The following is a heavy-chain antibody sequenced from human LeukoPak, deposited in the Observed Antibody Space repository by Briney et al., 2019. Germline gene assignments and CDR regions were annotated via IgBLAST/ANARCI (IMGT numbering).Heavy chain of an antibody. D-gene: IGHD6-25*01. Sequence: SETLSLTCTVSGGSISSYYWSWIRQPPGKGLEWIGYIYYSGSTNYNSSLKSRVTISVDTSKNQFSLKLSSVTAADTAVYYCARARIAASRNWFDLWGQGTLVTVSS. CDR3: ARARIAASRNWFDL. CDR2: IYYSGST. J-gene: IGHJ5*02. CDR1: GGSISSYY. V-gene: IGHV4-59*01.